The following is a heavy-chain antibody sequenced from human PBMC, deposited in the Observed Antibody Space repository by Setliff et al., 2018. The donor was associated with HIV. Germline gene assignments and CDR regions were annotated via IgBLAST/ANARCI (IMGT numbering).Heavy chain of an antibody. CDR3: ARNYYDSSGYYVAEYYFDY. Sequence: SETLSLTCTVSGGSISSSSYYWGWIRQPPGKGLEWIGSIYYSGSTNYNPPLKSRVNISVDTSKNQFSLKLSSVTAADTAVYYCARNYYDSSGYYVAEYYFDYWGQGTLVTVSS. J-gene: IGHJ4*02. D-gene: IGHD3-22*01. V-gene: IGHV4-39*07. CDR1: GGSISSSSYY. CDR2: IYYSGST.